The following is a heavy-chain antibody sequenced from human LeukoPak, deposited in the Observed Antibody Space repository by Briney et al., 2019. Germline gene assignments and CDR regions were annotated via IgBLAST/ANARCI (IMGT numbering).Heavy chain of an antibody. CDR3: AREGKDGYNYGYYYGMDV. J-gene: IGHJ6*02. V-gene: IGHV1-69*13. D-gene: IGHD5-24*01. Sequence: ASVKVSCKDSGGTFSSYAISWVRQAPGQGLEWMGGIIPIFGTANYAQKFQGRVTITADESTSTAYMELSSLRSEDTAVYYCAREGKDGYNYGYYYGMDVWGQGTTVTVSS. CDR1: GGTFSSYA. CDR2: IIPIFGTA.